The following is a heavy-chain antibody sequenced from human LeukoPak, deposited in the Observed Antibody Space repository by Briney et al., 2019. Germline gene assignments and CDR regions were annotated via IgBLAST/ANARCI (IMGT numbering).Heavy chain of an antibody. CDR1: GGTFSSYA. CDR3: ARGPFDSLLRLDY. D-gene: IGHD2-21*01. J-gene: IGHJ4*02. CDR2: IIPIFGTA. Sequence: GASVKVSCKASGGTFSSYAISWVRQAPGQGLEWMGGIIPIFGTANHAQKFQGRVTITADESTSTAYMELSSLRSEDTAVYYCARGPFDSLLRLDYWGQGTLVTVSS. V-gene: IGHV1-69*13.